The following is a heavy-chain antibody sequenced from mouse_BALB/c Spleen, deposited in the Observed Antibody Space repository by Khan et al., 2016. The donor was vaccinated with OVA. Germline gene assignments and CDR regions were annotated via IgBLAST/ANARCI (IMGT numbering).Heavy chain of an antibody. V-gene: IGHV3-2*02. CDR1: GYSITSGYG. J-gene: IGHJ2*01. CDR2: ISYSGST. Sequence: EEQRKEEGPGLVKPSQSLSLTCTVTGYSITSGYGWNWIRQFPGNKLEWMGYISYSGSTNYNPSLKSRISITRDTSKNQFFLQLNSVTTEDTATYYCARTARIKYWGQGTTLTVSS. D-gene: IGHD1-2*01. CDR3: ARTARIKY.